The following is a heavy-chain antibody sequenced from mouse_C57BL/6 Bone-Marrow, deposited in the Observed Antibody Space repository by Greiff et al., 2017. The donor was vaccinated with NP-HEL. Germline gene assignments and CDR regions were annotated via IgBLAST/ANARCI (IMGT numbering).Heavy chain of an antibody. CDR2: IYPRSGNT. D-gene: IGHD1-1*01. Sequence: VQLQQSGAELARPGASVKLSCKASGYTFTSYGISWVKQRTGQGLEWIGEIYPRSGNTYYNEKFKGKATLTADKSSSTAYMELRSLTSEDSAVYFCARDHYYGSSPAWFAYWGQGTLVTVSA. CDR3: ARDHYYGSSPAWFAY. V-gene: IGHV1-81*01. J-gene: IGHJ3*01. CDR1: GYTFTSYG.